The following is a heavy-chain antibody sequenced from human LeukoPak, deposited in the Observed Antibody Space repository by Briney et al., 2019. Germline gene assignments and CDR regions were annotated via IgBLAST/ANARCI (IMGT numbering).Heavy chain of an antibody. V-gene: IGHV1-8*02. J-gene: IGHJ6*02. CDR1: GYTFTGYY. CDR2: MNPNSGNT. D-gene: IGHD2-2*01. CDR3: ARGDCSSTSCYLSVGFYYYYGMDV. Sequence: ASVKVSCKASGYTFTGYYMHWVRQATGQGLEWMGWMNPNSGNTGYAQKFQGRVTMTRNTSISTAYMELSSLRSEDTAVYYCARGDCSSTSCYLSVGFYYYYGMDVWGQGTTVTVSS.